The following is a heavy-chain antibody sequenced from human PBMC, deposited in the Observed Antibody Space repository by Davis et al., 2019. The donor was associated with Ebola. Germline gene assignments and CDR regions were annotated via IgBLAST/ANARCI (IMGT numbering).Heavy chain of an antibody. J-gene: IGHJ4*02. CDR2: IKSKTDGGTT. V-gene: IGHV3-15*01. D-gene: IGHD7-27*01. CDR1: GFTFSNAW. CDR3: TRDGKLGKKYYFDY. Sequence: PGGSLRLSCAASGFTFSNAWMSWVRQAPGKGLEWVGRIKSKTDGGTTDYAAPVKGRFTISRDDSKSIAYLQMNSLKTEDTAVYYCTRDGKLGKKYYFDYWGQGTLVTVSS.